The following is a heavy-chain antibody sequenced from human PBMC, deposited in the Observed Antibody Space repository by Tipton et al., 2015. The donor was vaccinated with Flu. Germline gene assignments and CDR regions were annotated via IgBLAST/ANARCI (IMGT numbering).Heavy chain of an antibody. J-gene: IGHJ4*02. D-gene: IGHD1-26*01. CDR3: VRPRIVGGTNYFDY. Sequence: QLVQSGAEVKKPGESLKISCKGSGYSFISYWIGWVRQMPGKGLEWMGVIYPGDSDTRYSPSFQGQVTISIDKSISTAYLQWNNLKASDTAMYYCVRPRIVGGTNYFDYWGQGTLVTVSS. V-gene: IGHV5-51*03. CDR1: GYSFISYW. CDR2: IYPGDSDT.